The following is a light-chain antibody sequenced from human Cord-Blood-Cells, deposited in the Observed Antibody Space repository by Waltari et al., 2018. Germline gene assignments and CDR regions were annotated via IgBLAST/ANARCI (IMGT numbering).Light chain of an antibody. V-gene: IGLV2-14*03. CDR2: DVS. CDR1: NRNVGGFNF. Sequence: QPALTQLPSVSGPPGPSIPISCPGTNRNVGGFNFVSWYQQHPGKAPKLMIYDVSNRPSGVSNRFSGSKSGNTASLTISGLQAEDEADYYCSSYTSSSTLVFGTGTKVTVL. J-gene: IGLJ1*01. CDR3: SSYTSSSTLV.